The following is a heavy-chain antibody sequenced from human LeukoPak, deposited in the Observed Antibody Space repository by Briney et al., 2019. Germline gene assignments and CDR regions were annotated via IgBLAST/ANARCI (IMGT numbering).Heavy chain of an antibody. D-gene: IGHD4-17*01. CDR3: AKDSGDSPEYFQH. CDR1: GFTFSSYS. CDR2: ISGSGGST. J-gene: IGHJ1*01. Sequence: PGGSLRLSCAASGFTFSSYSMSWVRQAPGKGLEWVSAISGSGGSTYYADSVKGRFTISRDNSKNTLYLQMNSLRAEDTAVYSCAKDSGDSPEYFQHWGQGTLVTASS. V-gene: IGHV3-23*01.